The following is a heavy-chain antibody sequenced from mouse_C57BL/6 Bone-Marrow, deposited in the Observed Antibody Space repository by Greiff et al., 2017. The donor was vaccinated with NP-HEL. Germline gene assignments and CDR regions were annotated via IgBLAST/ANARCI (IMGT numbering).Heavy chain of an antibody. CDR3: ARYRASTGTRAMDY. V-gene: IGHV1-7*01. D-gene: IGHD4-1*02. J-gene: IGHJ4*01. CDR1: GYTFTSYW. Sequence: PLHQSGAELAKPGASVKLSCKASGYTFTSYWMHWVKQRPEQGLEWIGYINPSSGYTKYNQKFKDKATLTADKSSSTAYMQLSSLTYEDSAVYYCARYRASTGTRAMDYWGQGTSVTVSS. CDR2: INPSSGYT.